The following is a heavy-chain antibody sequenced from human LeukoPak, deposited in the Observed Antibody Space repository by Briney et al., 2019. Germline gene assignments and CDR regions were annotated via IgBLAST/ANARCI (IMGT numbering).Heavy chain of an antibody. J-gene: IGHJ5*02. Sequence: PSETLSLTCTVSGDSISSHYWSWIRQPPGKGLEWIAYIYYSGSINYDPPLKSRVTISVDTSKNQFSLKLSSVTAADTAVYYCARALFGFDPWGQGTLVTVSS. V-gene: IGHV4-59*11. CDR3: ARALFGFDP. CDR1: GDSISSHY. CDR2: IYYSGSI.